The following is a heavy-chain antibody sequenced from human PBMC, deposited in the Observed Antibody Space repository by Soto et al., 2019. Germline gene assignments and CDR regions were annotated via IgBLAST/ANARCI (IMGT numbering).Heavy chain of an antibody. Sequence: ASVKVSCKASGYTFTSYDINWVRQATGQGLEWMGWMNPNSGNTGYAQKFQGRVTMTRNTSISTAYMELSSLRSEDTAVYYCARGLGWFGELLSDQVDYWGQGTLVTVSS. V-gene: IGHV1-8*01. J-gene: IGHJ4*02. CDR2: MNPNSGNT. CDR1: GYTFTSYD. D-gene: IGHD3-10*01. CDR3: ARGLGWFGELLSDQVDY.